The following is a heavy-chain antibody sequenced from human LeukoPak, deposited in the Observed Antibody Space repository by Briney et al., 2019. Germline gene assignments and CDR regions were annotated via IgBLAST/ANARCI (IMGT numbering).Heavy chain of an antibody. Sequence: ASVKVSCKASGYTFTGYYMHWVRQAPGQGLEWMGWINPNSGGTNYAQKFQGRVTMTRDTSISTAYTELSRLRSDDTAVYYCARPWGSSSWYYGMDVWGQGTTVTVSS. V-gene: IGHV1-2*02. CDR3: ARPWGSSSWYYGMDV. CDR2: INPNSGGT. D-gene: IGHD6-13*01. CDR1: GYTFTGYY. J-gene: IGHJ6*02.